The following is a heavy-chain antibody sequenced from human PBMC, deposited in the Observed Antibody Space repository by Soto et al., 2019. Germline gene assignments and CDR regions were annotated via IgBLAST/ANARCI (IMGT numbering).Heavy chain of an antibody. Sequence: GASVKVSCKASGGTFSSYAISWVRQAPGQGLEWMGGIIPIFGTANYAQKFQGRVTITADKSTSTAYMELSSLRSEDTAVYYCARDHEYYDSSGYYYVPYAFDIWGQGTMVTVS. CDR2: IIPIFGTA. V-gene: IGHV1-69*06. CDR3: ARDHEYYDSSGYYYVPYAFDI. D-gene: IGHD3-22*01. CDR1: GGTFSSYA. J-gene: IGHJ3*02.